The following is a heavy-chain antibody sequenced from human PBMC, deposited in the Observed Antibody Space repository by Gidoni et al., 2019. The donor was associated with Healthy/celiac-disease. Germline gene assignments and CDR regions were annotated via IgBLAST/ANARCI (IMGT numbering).Heavy chain of an antibody. V-gene: IGHV4-31*03. Sequence: QVQLQESGPGLVKPSQTLSLTCTVSGGSISSGGYYWSWIRQHPGKGLEWIGYIYYSGSTYYNPSLKSRVTISVDTSKNQFSLKLSSVTAADTAVYYCARARRIAAAGTARVNWFDPWGQGTLVTVSS. CDR1: GGSISSGGYY. CDR3: ARARRIAAAGTARVNWFDP. D-gene: IGHD6-13*01. CDR2: IYYSGST. J-gene: IGHJ5*02.